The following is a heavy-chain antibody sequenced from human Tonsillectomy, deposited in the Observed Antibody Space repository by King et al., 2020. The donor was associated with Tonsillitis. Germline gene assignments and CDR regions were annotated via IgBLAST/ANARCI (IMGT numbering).Heavy chain of an antibody. J-gene: IGHJ3*02. CDR3: ARGGVIMVRGVMSAFDI. CDR2: INHSGST. Sequence: HVQLQQWGAGLLKPSETLSVTCAVYGGSFSGYYWSWIRQPPGKGLEWIGEINHSGSTKYNPSLKSRVTISVDTSKNQFSLKLSSVTAADTAVYYCARGGVIMVRGVMSAFDIWGQGTMVTVSS. CDR1: GGSFSGYY. D-gene: IGHD3-10*01. V-gene: IGHV4-34*01.